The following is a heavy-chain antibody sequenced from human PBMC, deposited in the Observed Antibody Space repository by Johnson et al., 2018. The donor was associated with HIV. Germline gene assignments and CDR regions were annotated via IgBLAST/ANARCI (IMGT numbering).Heavy chain of an antibody. V-gene: IGHV3-30*02. D-gene: IGHD3-3*01. J-gene: IGHJ3*02. Sequence: QVQLVESGGGLVQPGGSLRLSCAASGFTFSSYGMHWVRQAPGKGLEWVAFIRYDGSNKYYADSVKGRFTISRDNSKNTLYLQMNSLRAEDTALYHCAKDLGESEKEGWPSDYYEFGKDYPGQDSRGVVGTFDIWGQGTMVTVSS. CDR3: AKDLGESEKEGWPSDYYEFGKDYPGQDSRGVVGTFDI. CDR1: GFTFSSYG. CDR2: IRYDGSNK.